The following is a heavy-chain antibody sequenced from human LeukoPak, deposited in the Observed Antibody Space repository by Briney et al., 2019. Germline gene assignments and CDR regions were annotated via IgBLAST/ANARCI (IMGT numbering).Heavy chain of an antibody. CDR3: TSQVDEGY. D-gene: IGHD5-12*01. V-gene: IGHV3-73*01. CDR1: GFSFSTSG. CDR2: IRSKARSHAT. Sequence: GGSLKLSCAASGFSFSTSGMHWVRQASGKGLEWVGRIRSKARSHATTYAESVKGRFTISRDDSKNTAYMQMNSLKTEDTAVYYCTSQVDEGYWGQGTLVTVSS. J-gene: IGHJ4*02.